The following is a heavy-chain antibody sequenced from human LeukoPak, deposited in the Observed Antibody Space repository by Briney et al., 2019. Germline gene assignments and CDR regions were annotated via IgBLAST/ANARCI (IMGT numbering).Heavy chain of an antibody. V-gene: IGHV3-33*08. CDR2: IWNDGSET. CDR3: ARDMGRAWYGPPDY. CDR1: GFTFSSYW. Sequence: GGSLRLSCAASGFTFSSYWMHWVRQAPGKRLKWVAVIWNDGSETFPADSVKGRFRIARDNSKNTLYLQMNSLRAEDTAVYFCARDMGRAWYGPPDYWGQGTLVTVSS. J-gene: IGHJ4*02. D-gene: IGHD6-13*01.